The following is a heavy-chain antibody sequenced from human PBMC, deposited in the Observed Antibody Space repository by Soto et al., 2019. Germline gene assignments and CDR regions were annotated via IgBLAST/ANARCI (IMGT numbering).Heavy chain of an antibody. CDR1: GYTFTDYG. V-gene: IGHV1-18*01. Sequence: ASVKVSCKASGYTFTDYGITWVRQAPGQGLEWMGWISAYTGNTNYAQRVQGRVTMSTDTSTSTAYLELRSLRSDDTAVYYCARGPESRSTAYFDYWGQGTLVTVSS. D-gene: IGHD1-26*01. J-gene: IGHJ4*02. CDR3: ARGPESRSTAYFDY. CDR2: ISAYTGNT.